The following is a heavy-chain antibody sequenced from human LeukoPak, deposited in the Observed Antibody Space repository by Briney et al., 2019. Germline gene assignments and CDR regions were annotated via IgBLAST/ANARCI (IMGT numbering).Heavy chain of an antibody. CDR2: ISARGIST. J-gene: IGHJ4*02. CDR3: AKSFDFSNGHSPILTPFDS. Sequence: GGSLRLSCAASGFTFSSSAMSWVRQAPGKGLEWVSSISARGISTYYADSVKGRFTISRDNSKNTLYLQMNSLRGDDIGVYYCAKSFDFSNGHSPILTPFDSWGQGALVSVSS. V-gene: IGHV3-23*01. CDR1: GFTFSSSA. D-gene: IGHD3-3*01.